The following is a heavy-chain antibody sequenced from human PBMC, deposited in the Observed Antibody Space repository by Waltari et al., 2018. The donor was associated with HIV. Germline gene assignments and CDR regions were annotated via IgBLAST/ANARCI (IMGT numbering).Heavy chain of an antibody. D-gene: IGHD4-17*01. J-gene: IGHJ4*02. CDR3: ARETQETTGGRIFDF. V-gene: IGHV1-69*12. Sequence: QVQLVQSGAAVKKPGSSVKVSCQAAGGSLRRYVICWVRQAPGQGLGWMGGIIPMFGAANYAQNFLSRVTISADESTKTAYMELSGLRSEDTAMYYCARETQETTGGRIFDFWGQGTMVTVSS. CDR1: GGSLRRYV. CDR2: IIPMFGAA.